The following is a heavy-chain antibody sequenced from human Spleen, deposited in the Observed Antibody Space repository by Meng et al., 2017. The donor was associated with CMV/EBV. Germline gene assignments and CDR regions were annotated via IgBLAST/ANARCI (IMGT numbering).Heavy chain of an antibody. V-gene: IGHV4-59*01. CDR3: ARNFLQGVPAGS. J-gene: IGHJ4*02. CDR2: IYYRGNT. D-gene: IGHD2-2*01. CDR1: GVSISSYY. Sequence: GSLRLSCTVSGVSISSYYWTWIRQPPGKGLEWIGYIYYRGNTNYNPSLKSRVTISVDTSKNQFSLKMSSLTAADTAVYYCARNFLQGVPAGSWGQGTLVTVSS.